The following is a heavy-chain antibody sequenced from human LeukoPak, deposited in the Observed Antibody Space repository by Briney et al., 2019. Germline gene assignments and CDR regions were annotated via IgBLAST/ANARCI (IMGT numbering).Heavy chain of an antibody. V-gene: IGHV3-21*01. CDR2: ISSSSSYI. Sequence: PGGSLRLSCAASGFTFSSYSMNWVRQAPGKGLEWVSSISSSSSYIYYADSVKGRFTISRDNAKNSLYLQMNSLRAEDTAVYYCARAPSSTVTTWRGWSGQEYYFDYWGQGTLVTVSS. D-gene: IGHD4-17*01. J-gene: IGHJ4*02. CDR1: GFTFSSYS. CDR3: ARAPSSTVTTWRGWSGQEYYFDY.